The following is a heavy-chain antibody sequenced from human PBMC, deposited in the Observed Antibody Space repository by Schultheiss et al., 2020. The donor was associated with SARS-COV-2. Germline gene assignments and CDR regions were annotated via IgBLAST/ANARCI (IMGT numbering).Heavy chain of an antibody. CDR2: IYHSGST. J-gene: IGHJ4*02. CDR3: ARGSWYSSSWYAY. V-gene: IGHV4-34*01. D-gene: IGHD6-13*01. Sequence: SETLSLTCAVYGGSFSGYYWSWIRQPPGKGLEWIGEIYHSGSTNYNPSLKSRVTISVDTSKNQFSLKLSSVTAADTAVYYCARGSWYSSSWYAYWGQGTLVTVSS. CDR1: GGSFSGYY.